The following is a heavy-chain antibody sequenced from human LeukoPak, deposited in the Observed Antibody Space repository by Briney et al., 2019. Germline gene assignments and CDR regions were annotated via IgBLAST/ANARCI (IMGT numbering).Heavy chain of an antibody. Sequence: TGGSLRPSCAASGFTFSSYSMNWVRQAPGKGLEWVSYISSSSSTIYYADPVKGRFTISRDNAKNSLYLQMNSLRAEDTAVYYCARARDVVVIAYYYYMDVWGKGTTVTVSS. CDR2: ISSSSSTI. CDR3: ARARDVVVIAYYYYMDV. J-gene: IGHJ6*03. CDR1: GFTFSSYS. V-gene: IGHV3-48*01. D-gene: IGHD2-21*01.